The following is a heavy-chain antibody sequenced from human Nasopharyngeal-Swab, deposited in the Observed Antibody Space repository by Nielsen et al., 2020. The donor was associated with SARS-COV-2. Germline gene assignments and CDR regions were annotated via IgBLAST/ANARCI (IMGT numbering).Heavy chain of an antibody. V-gene: IGHV4-59*01. CDR1: GGSISSYY. D-gene: IGHD3-10*01. CDR3: ARCGWGSGSYPYSYYYYMDV. Sequence: SETLSLTCTVSGGSISSYYWSWIRQPPGKGLEWIGYIYYSGSTNYNPSLKSRVTISVDTSKNQFSLKLSSVTAADTAVYYCARCGWGSGSYPYSYYYYMDVWGKGTTVTVSS. CDR2: IYYSGST. J-gene: IGHJ6*03.